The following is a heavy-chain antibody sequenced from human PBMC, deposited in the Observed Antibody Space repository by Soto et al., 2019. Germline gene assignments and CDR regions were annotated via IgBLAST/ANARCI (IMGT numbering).Heavy chain of an antibody. J-gene: IGHJ6*02. V-gene: IGHV3-48*03. CDR2: ISSSGSTI. Sequence: HPGGSLRLSCAASGFTFSSYEMNWVRQAPGKGLEWVSYISSSGSTIYYADSVKGRFTISRDNAKNSLYLQMNSLRAEDTAVYYCARVGGSYSAKGMDVWGQGTTVTVSS. CDR1: GFTFSSYE. D-gene: IGHD1-26*01. CDR3: ARVGGSYSAKGMDV.